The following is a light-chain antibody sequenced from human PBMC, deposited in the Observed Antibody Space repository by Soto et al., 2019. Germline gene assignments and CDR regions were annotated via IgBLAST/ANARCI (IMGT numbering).Light chain of an antibody. CDR2: GAS. CDR1: QSIGKQ. Sequence: IQMTQSPSFLSASVGDRVTITCRASQSIGKQLDWYQQKPGKAPKFLIYGASTLQSGVPSRFTGSGSGTDFTLTVNSLQAEDFATYYCQQSYTSPTTFGQGTRLEIK. CDR3: QQSYTSPTT. J-gene: IGKJ5*01. V-gene: IGKV1-39*01.